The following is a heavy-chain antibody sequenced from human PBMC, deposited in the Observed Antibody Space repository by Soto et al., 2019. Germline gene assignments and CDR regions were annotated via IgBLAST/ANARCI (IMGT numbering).Heavy chain of an antibody. J-gene: IGHJ4*02. D-gene: IGHD7-27*01. Sequence: QVLLQESGPGLVNPSQTLSLTCSVSGGFIRTDDYIWSWIRLSPGRGLEWIGHIYNGGATYTNPSLMIRLSISVDTSRTRFSLHLISVPAADTAVYYCARGPSGDKVDYWGQGALVTVSS. CDR2: IYNGGAT. V-gene: IGHV4-30-4*01. CDR3: ARGPSGDKVDY. CDR1: GGFIRTDDYI.